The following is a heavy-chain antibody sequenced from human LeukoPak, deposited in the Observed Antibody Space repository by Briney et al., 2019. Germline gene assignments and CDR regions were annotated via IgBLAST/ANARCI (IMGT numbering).Heavy chain of an antibody. V-gene: IGHV3-30*18. Sequence: GGSLRLSCTASGFTFRTYWMTWVRQAPGKGLEWVAFISYDGSNEYYPDSVRGRFTISRDNSKNTLYLQMNSLRTEDTAVYYCAKDLRHIVVVSYGMDVWGQGTTVTVSS. CDR2: ISYDGSNE. D-gene: IGHD2-21*01. CDR1: GFTFRTYW. J-gene: IGHJ6*02. CDR3: AKDLRHIVVVSYGMDV.